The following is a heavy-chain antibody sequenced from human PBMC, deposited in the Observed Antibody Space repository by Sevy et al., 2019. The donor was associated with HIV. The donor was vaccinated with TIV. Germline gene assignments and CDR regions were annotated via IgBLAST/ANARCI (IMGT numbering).Heavy chain of an antibody. CDR3: ARAPPVVVVPGAPSWFDP. V-gene: IGHV4-34*01. Sequence: SETLSLTCAVYGGSFSGYYWNWIRQTPGKGLEWIGEINHSGSTNYNPSLKSRVTISVDTYKNQFSLRLNSVTAADTAVYYCARAPPVVVVPGAPSWFDPWGQGTLVTVSS. CDR1: GGSFSGYY. CDR2: INHSGST. J-gene: IGHJ5*02. D-gene: IGHD2-2*01.